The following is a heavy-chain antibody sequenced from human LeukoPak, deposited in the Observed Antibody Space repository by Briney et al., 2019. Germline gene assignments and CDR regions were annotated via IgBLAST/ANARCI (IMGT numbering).Heavy chain of an antibody. V-gene: IGHV3-48*03. CDR1: GFTFSSYE. CDR2: IDSGRGSST. D-gene: IGHD3-10*01. J-gene: IGHJ5*02. Sequence: PGGSLRLSCAASGFTFSSYEMNWVRQAPGKGLEWVSYIDSGRGSSTNYADSVKGRFTISRDNTKNSLDLQMNSLRVDDTAIYYCARDLTRFDAWGQGILVTVSS. CDR3: ARDLTRFDA.